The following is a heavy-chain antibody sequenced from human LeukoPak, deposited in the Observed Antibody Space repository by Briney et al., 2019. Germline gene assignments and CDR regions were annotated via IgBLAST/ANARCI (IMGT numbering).Heavy chain of an antibody. CDR2: ISSSTSSI. CDR1: GFTFSNYE. CDR3: ARAPGGSYQTPTDY. V-gene: IGHV3-48*03. Sequence: GGSLRLSCAASGFTFSNYEMNWVRQAPGKGLEWVSYISSSTSSIYYADSVKGRFTISRDNAKNSLYLQMNSLRAEDTAVYYCARAPGGSYQTPTDYWGQGTLVTVSS. J-gene: IGHJ4*02. D-gene: IGHD1-26*01.